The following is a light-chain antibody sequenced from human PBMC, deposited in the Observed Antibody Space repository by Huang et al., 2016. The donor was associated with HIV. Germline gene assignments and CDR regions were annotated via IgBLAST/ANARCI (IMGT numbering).Light chain of an antibody. V-gene: IGKV1-16*01. CDR1: QGISNY. Sequence: DIQMTQSPSSLSASVGDRVTVTCRSSQGISNYLAWFQQKPGKAPKSLIYSASTLQTGVPARFSGSGSGTDFTLTISGLQPDDSATYYCHQYYSFPYTFGQGTKLDIK. J-gene: IGKJ2*01. CDR3: HQYYSFPYT. CDR2: SAS.